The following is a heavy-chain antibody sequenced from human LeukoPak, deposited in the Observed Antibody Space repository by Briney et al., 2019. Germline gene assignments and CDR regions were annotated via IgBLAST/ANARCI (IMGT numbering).Heavy chain of an antibody. J-gene: IGHJ2*01. Sequence: GASVKVSCKASGYTFTGYYMHWVRQAPGQGLEWMGWINPNSGGTNYAQKFQGRVTMTRDTSISTAYMELSSLRSDDTAVYYCARVDVVVPAAISWYFDLWGRGTLVTVSS. CDR3: ARVDVVVPAAISWYFDL. CDR2: INPNSGGT. CDR1: GYTFTGYY. V-gene: IGHV1-2*02. D-gene: IGHD2-2*01.